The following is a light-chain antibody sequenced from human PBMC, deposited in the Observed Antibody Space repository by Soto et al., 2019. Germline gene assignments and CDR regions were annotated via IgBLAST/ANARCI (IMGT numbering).Light chain of an antibody. CDR3: QSYDSILWV. Sequence: QSELTQPPSVSGAPGQRVTISCTGNSSNIGAGYDVHWYQQLPGTAPKLVISSNSNRPSGVPDRFSGSKSGTSASLAITGLQAEDEADYYCQSYDSILWVFGGGTKLTVL. J-gene: IGLJ2*01. V-gene: IGLV1-40*01. CDR2: SNS. CDR1: SSNIGAGYD.